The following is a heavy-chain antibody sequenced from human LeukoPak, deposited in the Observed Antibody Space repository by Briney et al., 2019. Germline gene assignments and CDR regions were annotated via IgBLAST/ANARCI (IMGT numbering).Heavy chain of an antibody. CDR1: GFTFSSFA. V-gene: IGHV3-30*04. CDR3: AKGQNYYDSSGSRFVY. CDR2: ISYEGGNK. D-gene: IGHD3-22*01. Sequence: PGGSLRLSCAASGFTFSSFAMHWVRQAPGKGLEWVASISYEGGNKHFADSVKGRFTISRDNSKRTMDLQMSSLRAEDTAVYYCAKGQNYYDSSGSRFVYWGQGTLVTVSS. J-gene: IGHJ4*02.